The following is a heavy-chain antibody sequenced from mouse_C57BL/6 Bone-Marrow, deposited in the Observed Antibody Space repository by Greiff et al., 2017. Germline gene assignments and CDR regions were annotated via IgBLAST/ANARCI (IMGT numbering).Heavy chain of an antibody. CDR3: ARWLYAMDY. V-gene: IGHV5-6*01. Sequence: EVKLMESGGYLVKPGGSLKLSCAASGFTFSSYGMSWVRQTPDKRLEWVATISSGGSFTYYPDSVKGRFTISRDNAKNTLYLQMSSLKSEDTAMYYCARWLYAMDYWGQGTSVTVSS. CDR2: ISSGGSFT. CDR1: GFTFSSYG. J-gene: IGHJ4*01.